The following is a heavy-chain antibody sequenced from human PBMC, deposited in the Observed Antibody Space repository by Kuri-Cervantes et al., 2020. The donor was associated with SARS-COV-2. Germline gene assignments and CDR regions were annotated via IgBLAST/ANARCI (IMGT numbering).Heavy chain of an antibody. Sequence: GGSLRLSCAASGFTFSSYAMHWVRQAPGEGLEWVAFIRYDGSNKYYADSVKGRFTISRDNSKNTLYLQMNSLRAEDTAVYYCAKDFWSGYYYFDYWGQGTLVTVSS. CDR1: GFTFSSYA. J-gene: IGHJ4*02. D-gene: IGHD3-3*01. V-gene: IGHV3-30*02. CDR3: AKDFWSGYYYFDY. CDR2: IRYDGSNK.